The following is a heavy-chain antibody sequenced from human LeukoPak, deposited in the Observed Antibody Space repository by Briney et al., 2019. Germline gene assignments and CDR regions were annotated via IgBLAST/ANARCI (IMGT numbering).Heavy chain of an antibody. CDR1: GGTFSSYA. CDR2: IIPIFGTA. V-gene: IGHV1-69*13. D-gene: IGHD4-17*01. CDR3: ASSHLVYDYGDPDALDI. Sequence: SMKVSCKASGGTFSSYAISWVRQAPGQGLEWMGGIIPIFGTANYAQKFQGRVTITADESTSTAHMELSSLRSEDTAVYYCASSHLVYDYGDPDALDIWGQGTMVTVSS. J-gene: IGHJ3*02.